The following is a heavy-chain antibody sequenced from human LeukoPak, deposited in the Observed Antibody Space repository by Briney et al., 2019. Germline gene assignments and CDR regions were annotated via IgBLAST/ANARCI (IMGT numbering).Heavy chain of an antibody. Sequence: QPGGSLRLSCAASGFTFSSYAMSWVRQAPGKGLEWVSAISGSGGSTYYADPVKGRFTISRDNSKNTLYLQMNSLRAEDTAVYYFAKDRGATRSPYYFDYWGQGTLVTVSS. CDR3: AKDRGATRSPYYFDY. CDR2: ISGSGGST. D-gene: IGHD3-10*01. CDR1: GFTFSSYA. J-gene: IGHJ4*02. V-gene: IGHV3-23*01.